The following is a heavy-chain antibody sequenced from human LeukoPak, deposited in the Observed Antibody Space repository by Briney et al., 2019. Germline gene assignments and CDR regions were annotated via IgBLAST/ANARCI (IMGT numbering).Heavy chain of an antibody. D-gene: IGHD3-9*01. Sequence: SVKVSCKASGGTFSSYAISWVRQAPGQGLEWMGGIIPIFGTANYAQKFQGRVTMTEDTSTHTAYMELTGLRSDDTAVYYCATIELRNFDWLVFDYWGQGTLLSVSS. V-gene: IGHV1-69*06. CDR2: IIPIFGTA. CDR1: GGTFSSYA. CDR3: ATIELRNFDWLVFDY. J-gene: IGHJ4*02.